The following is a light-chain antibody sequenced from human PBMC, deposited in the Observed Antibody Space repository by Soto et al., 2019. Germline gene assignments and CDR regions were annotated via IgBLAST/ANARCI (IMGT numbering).Light chain of an antibody. CDR3: QQYGSSPFT. J-gene: IGKJ3*01. CDR1: QSVSSSY. Sequence: EIVLTQSPGTLSLSPGERATLSCRASQSVSSSYLAWYQQKPGQAPRLLIYGASSRATGIPDRFSGSGSGTDFTITISRLEPEDFEVYYCQQYGSSPFTFGPGTNVDIK. CDR2: GAS. V-gene: IGKV3-20*01.